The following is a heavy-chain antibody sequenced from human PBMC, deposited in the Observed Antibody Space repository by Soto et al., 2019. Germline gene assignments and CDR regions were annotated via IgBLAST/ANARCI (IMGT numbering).Heavy chain of an antibody. V-gene: IGHV4-39*01. CDR2: IYYSGST. CDR1: GGSISSRGYY. D-gene: IGHD4-17*01. Sequence: SETLSLTCTVSGGSISSRGYYWGWIRQPPGKGLEWIGTIYYSGSTYYNPSLKSRVTISVGTSKNQFSLKLSSVTAADTAVYYCARGRRTAVTIDYWGQGTLVTVSS. CDR3: ARGRRTAVTIDY. J-gene: IGHJ4*02.